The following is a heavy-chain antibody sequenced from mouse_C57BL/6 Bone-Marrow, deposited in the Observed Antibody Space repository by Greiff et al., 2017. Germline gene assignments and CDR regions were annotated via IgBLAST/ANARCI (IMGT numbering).Heavy chain of an antibody. CDR2: IRSKSSNYAT. CDR3: VRDGENDGSFAY. J-gene: IGHJ3*01. CDR1: GFTFNTYA. D-gene: IGHD2-3*01. Sequence: EVQGVESGGGLVQPKGSLKLSCAASGFTFNTYAMHWVRQAPGKGLEWVARIRSKSSNYATYYANSVKDRFTISRDDSQSMLYLQMNNLKTEDTAMYYCVRDGENDGSFAYWGQGALVTVSA. V-gene: IGHV10-3*01.